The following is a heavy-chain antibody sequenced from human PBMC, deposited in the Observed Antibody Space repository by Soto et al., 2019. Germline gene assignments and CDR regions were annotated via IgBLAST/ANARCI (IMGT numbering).Heavy chain of an antibody. D-gene: IGHD4-17*01. V-gene: IGHV1-46*01. CDR2: INPRTGST. CDR3: PRDGGLPPASWHYDL. Sequence: QVQLVQSGADVKKPGTSVKVSCKAAGYSFTNYCMYWVRQAPGQGLEWMGMINPRTGSTRYAQKLQDRVTMTRDTSPTTVYMELSTLISDDTAVSYCPRDGGLPPASWHYDLWGPGTLVTVSS. J-gene: IGHJ2*01. CDR1: GYSFTNYC.